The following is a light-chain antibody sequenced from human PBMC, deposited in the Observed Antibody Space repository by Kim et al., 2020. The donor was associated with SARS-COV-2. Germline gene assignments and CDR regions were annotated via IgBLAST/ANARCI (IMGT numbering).Light chain of an antibody. CDR2: HAS. J-gene: IGKJ4*01. CDR3: QQFLNLPLT. CDR1: ENISDS. Sequence: ASVGDRVTFTCQASENISDSLNWFQHKPGKAPTLLIYHASNLESGVPSRFTGGGSGTHFTFTITSLQTEDIATYFCQQFLNLPLTFGGGTKVDIK. V-gene: IGKV1-33*01.